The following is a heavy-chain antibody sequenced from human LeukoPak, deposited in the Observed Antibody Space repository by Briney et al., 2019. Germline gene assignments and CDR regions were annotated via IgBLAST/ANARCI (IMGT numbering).Heavy chain of an antibody. J-gene: IGHJ6*03. CDR3: AKDSRRIQLWSTPKGYYYMDV. D-gene: IGHD5-18*01. Sequence: GGSLRLSCAASGFTFDDYAMHWVRQAPGKGLEWVSLISWDGGSTYYADSVKGRFTIPRDNSKNSLYLQMNSLRAEDTALYYCAKDSRRIQLWSTPKGYYYMDVWGKGTTVTVSS. V-gene: IGHV3-43D*03. CDR1: GFTFDDYA. CDR2: ISWDGGST.